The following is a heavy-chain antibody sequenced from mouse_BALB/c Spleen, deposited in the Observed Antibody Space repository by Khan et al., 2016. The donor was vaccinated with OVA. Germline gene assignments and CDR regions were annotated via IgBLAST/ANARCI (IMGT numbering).Heavy chain of an antibody. CDR2: TNTYTGEP. V-gene: IGHV9-3-1*01. Sequence: QIQLVQSGPDLKKPGETVKISCKASGYTFTNYGMNWVKQVPGKGLKWLGWTNTYTGEPTYADDFKGRFAFSLDTSASTSYLQMNNLKNEDTATYFCARVGYNGTMDYWGQGTSVTVSS. CDR1: GYTFTNYG. D-gene: IGHD2-14*01. J-gene: IGHJ4*01. CDR3: ARVGYNGTMDY.